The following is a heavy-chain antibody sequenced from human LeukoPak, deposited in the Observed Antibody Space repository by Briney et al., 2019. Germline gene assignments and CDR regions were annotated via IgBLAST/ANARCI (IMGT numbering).Heavy chain of an antibody. D-gene: IGHD6-19*01. V-gene: IGHV3-7*01. CDR2: IKQDGSEK. CDR3: ARDGFQYSSGWYSGVGYFDY. CDR1: GFTFGSYW. J-gene: IGHJ4*02. Sequence: PGGSLRLSCAASGFTFGSYWMTWVRQAPGKGQEWVANIKQDGSEKYYVDSVRGRFTISRDNAKNSLYLQMNSLRAEDTAVYYCARDGFQYSSGWYSGVGYFDYWGQGTLVTVSS.